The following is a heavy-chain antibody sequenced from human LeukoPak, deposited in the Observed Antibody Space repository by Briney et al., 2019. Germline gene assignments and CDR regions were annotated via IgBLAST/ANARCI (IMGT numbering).Heavy chain of an antibody. D-gene: IGHD5-18*01. Sequence: PSETLCLTCAVSGGSFSGYYWSWIRQPPGKGLEWIGEINHSGGTNYNPSLKSRVTISADTSKNQFSLKLSSVTAAETAVYYCASVDTAYSLSLYYSGEGTLVTVSS. CDR3: ASVDTAYSLSLYY. J-gene: IGHJ4*02. CDR2: INHSGGT. CDR1: GGSFSGYY. V-gene: IGHV4-34*01.